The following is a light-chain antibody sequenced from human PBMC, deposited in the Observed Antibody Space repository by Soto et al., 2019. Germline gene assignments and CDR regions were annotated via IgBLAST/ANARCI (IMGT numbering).Light chain of an antibody. J-gene: IGKJ1*01. CDR2: GAT. CDR3: QQYGNPPT. V-gene: IGKV3-20*01. CDR1: QSVTANY. Sequence: EIVLTQSPATLSLSPGERASLSCRASQSVTANYVAWYQQKPGQAPRLLIHGATFRATAVPDRFTGSGSGTDFTLTISSLEPEDFAVYHCQQYGNPPTFGQGTNVEIK.